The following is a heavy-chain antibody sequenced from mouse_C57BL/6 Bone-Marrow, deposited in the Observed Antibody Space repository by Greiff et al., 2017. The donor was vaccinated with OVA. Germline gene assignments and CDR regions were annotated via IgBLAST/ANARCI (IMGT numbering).Heavy chain of an antibody. CDR3: TPLYYGSSPYYLDY. Sequence: VQLQQSGAELVRPGASVKLSCTASGFNIKDDYMHWVKQRPEQGLEWIGWIDPENGDTEYASKFQGKATITADTSSNTAYLQLSSLTSEDTAVYYGTPLYYGSSPYYLDYWGQGTTLTVSS. CDR1: GFNIKDDY. V-gene: IGHV14-4*01. CDR2: IDPENGDT. D-gene: IGHD1-1*01. J-gene: IGHJ2*01.